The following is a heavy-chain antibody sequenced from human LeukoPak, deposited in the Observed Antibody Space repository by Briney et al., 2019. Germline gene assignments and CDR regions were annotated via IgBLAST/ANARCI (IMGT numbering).Heavy chain of an antibody. CDR1: GFTFTSYA. V-gene: IGHV3-23*01. Sequence: GGSLRLSCAASGFTFTSYAMSWVRQAPGKGLEWVSAITGTGGSTYYAASVKGRFTVSRDNSKNTLYLQMSSLRAEDTAVYYCARGTEALDDFWSGYFNYYYGMDVWGQGTTVTVSS. D-gene: IGHD3-3*01. CDR2: ITGTGGST. J-gene: IGHJ6*02. CDR3: ARGTEALDDFWSGYFNYYYGMDV.